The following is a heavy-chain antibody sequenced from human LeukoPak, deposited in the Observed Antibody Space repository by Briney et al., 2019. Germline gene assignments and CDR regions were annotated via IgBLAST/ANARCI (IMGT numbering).Heavy chain of an antibody. CDR2: MNPKSGNT. Sequence: ASVKVSCTASGYTFTNFDINWVRQATGQGLEWMGWMNPKSGNTGYAQKFQGGVTITRDTSVSTAYMELSSLRSEDTAVYYCARIDYSNAFDIWGQGTVVTVSS. CDR3: ARIDYSNAFDI. J-gene: IGHJ3*02. D-gene: IGHD4-11*01. CDR1: GYTFTNFD. V-gene: IGHV1-8*03.